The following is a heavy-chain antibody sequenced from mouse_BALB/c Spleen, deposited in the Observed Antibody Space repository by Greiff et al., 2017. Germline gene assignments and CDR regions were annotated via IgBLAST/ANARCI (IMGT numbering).Heavy chain of an antibody. J-gene: IGHJ2*01. V-gene: IGHV5-4*02. CDR3: ARGWAPSDY. Sequence: EVKVVESGGGLVKPGGSLKLSCAASGFTFSDYYMYWVRQTPEKRLEWVATISDGGSYTYYPDSVKGRFTISRDNAKNNLYLQMSSLKSEDTAMYYCARGWAPSDYWGQGTTLTVSS. CDR1: GFTFSDYY. CDR2: ISDGGSYT. D-gene: IGHD4-1*01.